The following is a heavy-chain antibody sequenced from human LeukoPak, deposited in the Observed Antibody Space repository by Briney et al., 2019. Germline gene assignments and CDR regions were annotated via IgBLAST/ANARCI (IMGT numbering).Heavy chain of an antibody. D-gene: IGHD2-2*01. CDR2: IYTSGST. J-gene: IGHJ6*02. Sequence: SETLSLTRTVSGGSISSYYWSWIRQPAGKGLEWIGRIYTSGSTNYNPSLKSRVTMSVDTSKNQFSLKLSSVTAADTAVYYCATLLGYCSSTSCYSGMDVWGQGTTVTVSS. V-gene: IGHV4-4*07. CDR1: GGSISSYY. CDR3: ATLLGYCSSTSCYSGMDV.